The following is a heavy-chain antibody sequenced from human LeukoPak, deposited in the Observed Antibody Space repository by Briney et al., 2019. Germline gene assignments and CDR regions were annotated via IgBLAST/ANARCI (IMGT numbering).Heavy chain of an antibody. CDR1: GGSIGSYY. CDR3: ARLGYCSSTSCYLDY. J-gene: IGHJ4*02. Sequence: SETLSLTCTVSGGSIGSYYWSWIRQPPGKGLEWIGYIYYSGSTSYNPSLKSRVTISVDTSKNQFSLKLSSVTAADTAVYYCARLGYCSSTSCYLDYWGQGTLVTVSS. V-gene: IGHV4-59*01. CDR2: IYYSGST. D-gene: IGHD2-2*01.